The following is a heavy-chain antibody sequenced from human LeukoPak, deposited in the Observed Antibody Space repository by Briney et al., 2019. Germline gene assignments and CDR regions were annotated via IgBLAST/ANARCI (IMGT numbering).Heavy chain of an antibody. CDR3: ARVNCSSTSCLYYFDY. CDR2: INPNSGGT. V-gene: IGHV1-2*02. Sequence: GASVKVSCKASGYTFTGYYMHWVRQAPGQGLDWMGWINPNSGGTNYAQKFQGRVTMTRDTSISTAYMELSRLRSDDTAVYYCARVNCSSTSCLYYFDYWGQGTLVTVSS. D-gene: IGHD2-2*01. J-gene: IGHJ4*02. CDR1: GYTFTGYY.